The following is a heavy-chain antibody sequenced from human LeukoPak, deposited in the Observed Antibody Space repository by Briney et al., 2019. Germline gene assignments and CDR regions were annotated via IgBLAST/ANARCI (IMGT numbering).Heavy chain of an antibody. J-gene: IGHJ4*02. CDR1: GLIFSTYG. V-gene: IGHV3-30*18. CDR2: ISNDGSNK. CDR3: AKGLSGGGQRGYFDY. Sequence: SGGSLRLSCAASGLIFSTYGIHWVRQAPGKGLEWVAIISNDGSNKYYADSVKGRFTISRDNSKNTLYLQMNSLRAEDTAVYYCAKGLSGGGQRGYFDYWGQGTLVTVSS. D-gene: IGHD4-23*01.